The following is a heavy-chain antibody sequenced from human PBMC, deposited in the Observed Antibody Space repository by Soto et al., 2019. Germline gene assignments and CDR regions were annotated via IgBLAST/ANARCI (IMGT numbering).Heavy chain of an antibody. J-gene: IGHJ5*02. CDR3: ARGNGGCYDWFDP. Sequence: QVQLVQSGAEVKKPGASVKVSCKASGYTFTSYDINWVRQATGQGLEWMGWMITNSGNTGYAQKFQGRLTMTRNTSISAAYRELCSLRSEYTDAYYWARGNGGCYDWFDPWGEGTLVTVSS. V-gene: IGHV1-8*01. CDR2: MITNSGNT. CDR1: GYTFTSYD. D-gene: IGHD2-8*01.